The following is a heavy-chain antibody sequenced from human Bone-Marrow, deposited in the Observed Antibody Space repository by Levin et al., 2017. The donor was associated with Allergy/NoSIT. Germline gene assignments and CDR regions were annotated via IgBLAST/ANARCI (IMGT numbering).Heavy chain of an antibody. CDR2: IKSKTDGGTT. CDR1: GFTFSNAW. D-gene: IGHD3-10*01. V-gene: IGHV3-15*01. Sequence: GESLKISCAASGFTFSNAWMSWVRQAPGKGLEWVGRIKSKTDGGTTDYAAPVKGRFTISRDDSKNTLYLQMNSLKTEDTAVYYCTTDLGTLGDYWFGELSVTDYWGQGTLVTVSS. J-gene: IGHJ4*02. CDR3: TTDLGTLGDYWFGELSVTDY.